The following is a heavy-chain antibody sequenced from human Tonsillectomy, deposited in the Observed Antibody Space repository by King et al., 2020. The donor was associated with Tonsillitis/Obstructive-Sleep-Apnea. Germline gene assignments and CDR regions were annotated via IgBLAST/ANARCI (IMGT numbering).Heavy chain of an antibody. CDR2: INHSGST. Sequence: LQQWGAGLLKPSETLSLTCAVYGDSFSGYYWSWIRQPPGKGLEWIGEINHSGSTNYNPSLKSRVTISVDTSKNQFSLKLSSVTAADTAVYYCAGYCGSTSCYLPYYSMDVWGKGTTVTVSS. CDR3: AGYCGSTSCYLPYYSMDV. V-gene: IGHV4-34*01. J-gene: IGHJ6*03. D-gene: IGHD2-2*03. CDR1: GDSFSGYY.